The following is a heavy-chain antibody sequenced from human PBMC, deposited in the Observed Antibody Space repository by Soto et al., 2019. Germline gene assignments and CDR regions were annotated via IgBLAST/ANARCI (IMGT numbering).Heavy chain of an antibody. CDR2: ISAYNGNT. D-gene: IGHD2-15*01. CDR3: ARDIVVVVSATLRYYYYYGMDV. J-gene: IGHJ6*02. V-gene: IGHV1-18*01. Sequence: ASVKVSCKASGYTFTTYGFIWVRQAPGQGLEWMGWISAYNGNTKYAQKFQGRVTMTTDTSTSTAYMELRSLRSDDTAVYYCARDIVVVVSATLRYYYYYGMDVWGQGTTVTVSS. CDR1: GYTFTTYG.